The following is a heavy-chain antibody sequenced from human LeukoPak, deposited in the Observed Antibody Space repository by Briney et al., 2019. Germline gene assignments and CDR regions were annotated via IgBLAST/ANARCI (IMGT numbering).Heavy chain of an antibody. J-gene: IGHJ4*02. V-gene: IGHV1-69*13. CDR3: ARGGYDSSGYYYDYFDY. D-gene: IGHD3-22*01. Sequence: ASVKVSCKASGGTFSSYAISWVRQAPGQGLEWMGGIITIFGTANYAQKFQGRVTITADESTSTAYMELSSLRSEDTAVYYCARGGYDSSGYYYDYFDYWGQGTLVTVSS. CDR2: IITIFGTA. CDR1: GGTFSSYA.